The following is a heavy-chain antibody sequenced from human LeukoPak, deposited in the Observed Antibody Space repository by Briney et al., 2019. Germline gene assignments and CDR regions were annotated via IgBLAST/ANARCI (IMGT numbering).Heavy chain of an antibody. CDR2: ISPSGGST. CDR3: ATLPYYYDSSGSYYFDY. Sequence: ASVKLSCKAFGYTFTGYWMHWVRQAPGQGPEWMGVISPSGGSTIYAQKFKGRVTLTRDMSTSTDYLELSSLRSEDTAVYYCATLPYYYDSSGSYYFDYWGQGTLVTVSS. V-gene: IGHV1-46*01. CDR1: GYTFTGYW. D-gene: IGHD3-22*01. J-gene: IGHJ4*02.